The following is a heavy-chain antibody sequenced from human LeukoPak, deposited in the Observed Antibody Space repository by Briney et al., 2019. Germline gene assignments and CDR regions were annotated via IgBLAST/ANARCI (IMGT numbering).Heavy chain of an antibody. J-gene: IGHJ4*02. CDR3: ARGRDAYSSTELDY. D-gene: IGHD6-13*01. Sequence: ASVKVSCKASDYTFTSYGINWVRQAPGQGLEWMGWISAYNGDANYAQNLQGRVTMTTDTSTSTAYMELRSLRSEDTAVYYCARGRDAYSSTELDYWGQGTLVTVSS. V-gene: IGHV1-18*01. CDR2: ISAYNGDA. CDR1: DYTFTSYG.